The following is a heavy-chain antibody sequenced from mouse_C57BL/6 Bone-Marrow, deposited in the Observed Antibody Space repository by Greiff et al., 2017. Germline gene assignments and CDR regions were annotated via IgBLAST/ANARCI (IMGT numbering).Heavy chain of an antibody. Sequence: QVQLQQSGAELARPEASVKLSCKASGYTFTSYGISWVKQRTGQGLEWIGEIYPRSGNTYYNEKFKGKATLTADKSSSTAYMELRSLTSEDSAVYFCARGYYYGSSLTMDYWGQGTSVTVSS. V-gene: IGHV1-81*01. J-gene: IGHJ4*01. CDR1: GYTFTSYG. CDR3: ARGYYYGSSLTMDY. D-gene: IGHD1-1*01. CDR2: IYPRSGNT.